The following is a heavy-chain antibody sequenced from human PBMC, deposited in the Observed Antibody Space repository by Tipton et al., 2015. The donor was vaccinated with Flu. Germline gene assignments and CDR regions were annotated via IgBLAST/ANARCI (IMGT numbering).Heavy chain of an antibody. CDR1: GGSISRGSYY. D-gene: IGHD4-17*01. J-gene: IGHJ3*02. Sequence: TLSLTCTVSGGSISRGSYYYNWIRQPAGEGLEWIERIYTNTNTTYKASLKSRVTISIDRSKNQFSLRLSSVTAADTAMYYCARGDYGDYDHESDAFDIWGQGTLVTVSA. CDR3: ARGDYGDYDHESDAFDI. V-gene: IGHV4-61*02. CDR2: IYTNTNT.